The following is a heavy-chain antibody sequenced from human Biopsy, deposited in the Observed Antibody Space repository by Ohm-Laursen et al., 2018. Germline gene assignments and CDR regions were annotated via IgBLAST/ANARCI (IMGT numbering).Heavy chain of an antibody. CDR2: MNPKSGDT. CDR3: ARGRLSGTRRALDI. J-gene: IGHJ3*02. Sequence: ASVKVSCKASGYTFINYDIHWVRQASGQGLEWMGWMNPKSGDTGYAHKFQGRVTMSRNTSISTANLEMSSLRSEDTAVYYCARGRLSGTRRALDIWGQGTMVTVSS. CDR1: GYTFINYD. V-gene: IGHV1-8*01. D-gene: IGHD1-7*01.